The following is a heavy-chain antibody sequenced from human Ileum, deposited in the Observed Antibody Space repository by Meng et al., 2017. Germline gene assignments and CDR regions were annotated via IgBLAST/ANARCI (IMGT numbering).Heavy chain of an antibody. D-gene: IGHD5-12*01. V-gene: IGHV1-69*13. CDR3: ARERGGYSGYDYYFDD. J-gene: IGHJ4*02. CDR2: IIPIFGTA. Sequence: SVKVSCKASGGTFSSYAISWVRQAPGQGLEWMGGIIPIFGTANYAQKFQGRVTITADESTSTAYMELSSLRAEDTAVYYCARERGGYSGYDYYFDDWGQGTLVTVSS. CDR1: GGTFSSYA.